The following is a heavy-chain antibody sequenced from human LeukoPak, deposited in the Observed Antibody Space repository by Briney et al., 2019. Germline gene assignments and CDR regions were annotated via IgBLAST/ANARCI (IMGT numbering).Heavy chain of an antibody. J-gene: IGHJ4*02. Sequence: PGGSLRLSCAASGFTFSSYGMHWVRQAPGKGLEWVAVISYDGSNKYYADSVKGRFTISRDNSKNTLYLQMNSLRAEDTAVYYCAKEAYDSSGYLGYFDCWGQGTLVTVSS. D-gene: IGHD3-22*01. V-gene: IGHV3-30*18. CDR2: ISYDGSNK. CDR1: GFTFSSYG. CDR3: AKEAYDSSGYLGYFDC.